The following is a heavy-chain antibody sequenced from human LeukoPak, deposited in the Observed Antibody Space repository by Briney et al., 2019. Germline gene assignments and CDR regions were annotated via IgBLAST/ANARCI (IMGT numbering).Heavy chain of an antibody. J-gene: IGHJ6*02. V-gene: IGHV4-31*03. CDR1: GGSISSGGYY. CDR2: IYYSGST. CDR3: ARDQRPNYYYYGMDV. Sequence: SQTLSLTCTVSGGSISSGGYYWSWLRQHPGQGLEWIVYIYYSGSTYYNPSLKSRVTISVDTSKNPFSLKLSSVTAADTAVYYCARDQRPNYYYYGMDVWGQGTTVTVSS.